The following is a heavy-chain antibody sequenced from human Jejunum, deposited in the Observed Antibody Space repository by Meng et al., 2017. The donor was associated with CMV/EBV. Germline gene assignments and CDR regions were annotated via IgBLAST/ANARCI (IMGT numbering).Heavy chain of an antibody. CDR3: ARDPPGDGGVTSDY. Sequence: SGVTFNNYWMNWVRQTPGKGLEWVANINQDGSQRYYLDSVKGRFSISRDNAKNSLFLQMNGLRADDTALYYCARDPPGDGGVTSDYWGQGILVTVSS. J-gene: IGHJ4*02. CDR1: GVTFNNYW. D-gene: IGHD7-27*01. CDR2: INQDGSQR. V-gene: IGHV3-7*01.